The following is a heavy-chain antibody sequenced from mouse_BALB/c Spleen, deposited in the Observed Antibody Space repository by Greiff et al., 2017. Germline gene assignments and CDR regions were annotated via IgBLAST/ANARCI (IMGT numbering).Heavy chain of an antibody. CDR3: ARVYGKEAMDY. Sequence: EVKVVESGGGLVKPGGSLKLSCAASGFTFSDYYMYWVRQTPEKRLEWVATISDGGSYTYYPDSVKGRFTISRDNAKNNLYLQMSSLKSEDTAMYYCARVYGKEAMDYWGQGTSVTVSS. V-gene: IGHV5-4*02. CDR2: ISDGGSYT. CDR1: GFTFSDYY. J-gene: IGHJ4*01. D-gene: IGHD2-1*01.